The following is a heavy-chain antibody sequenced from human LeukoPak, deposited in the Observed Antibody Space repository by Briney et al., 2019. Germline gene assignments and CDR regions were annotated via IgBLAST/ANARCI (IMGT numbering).Heavy chain of an antibody. CDR2: IYYSGNT. J-gene: IGHJ5*02. CDR3: ARLYDFWSGDHNWFDP. V-gene: IGHV4-39*01. D-gene: IGHD3-3*01. Sequence: SETLSLTCTVSGGSISSSSYYWGWVRQPPGKGLEWIGSIYYSGNTYYNPSLKSRVTISVDTSKNQFSLKLSSVTAAGTAVYYCARLYDFWSGDHNWFDPWGQGTLVTVSS. CDR1: GGSISSSSYY.